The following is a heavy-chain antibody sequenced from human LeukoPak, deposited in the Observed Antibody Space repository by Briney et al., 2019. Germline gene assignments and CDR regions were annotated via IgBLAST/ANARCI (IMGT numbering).Heavy chain of an antibody. J-gene: IGHJ3*02. CDR3: ARDRGVVGAFDI. V-gene: IGHV4-59*01. CDR2: IYYSGST. CDR1: GGSISSYY. Sequence: PSETLSLTCTVSGGSISSYYWSWIRQPPGKGLEWIGYIYYSGSTNYNPSLKSRVTISVDTSKNQFSLKVSSVTAADTAVYYCARDRGVVGAFDIWGQGTMVTVSS.